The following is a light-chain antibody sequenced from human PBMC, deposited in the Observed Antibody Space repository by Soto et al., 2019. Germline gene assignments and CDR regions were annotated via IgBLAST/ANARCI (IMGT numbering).Light chain of an antibody. Sequence: QSALTQPPSASGSPGQSVTISCTGTSSDVGGYNYVSWYQQHPGKAPKVMIYEVSKRPSGVPDRFSGSKSGNTASLTVSGLQAEDEADYYCSSYTGTNILYVFGTGTKLTVL. J-gene: IGLJ1*01. CDR1: SSDVGGYNY. V-gene: IGLV2-8*01. CDR2: EVS. CDR3: SSYTGTNILYV.